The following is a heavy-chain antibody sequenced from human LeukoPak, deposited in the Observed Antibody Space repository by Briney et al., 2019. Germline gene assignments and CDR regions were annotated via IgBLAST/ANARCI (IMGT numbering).Heavy chain of an antibody. CDR2: ISGNSGST. CDR1: GFTFSSYA. Sequence: GGSLRLSCAASGFTFSSYAMSWVRQAPGKGLEWVSSISGNSGSTYYADSVKGRFTISRDNSKNTVYLQMNSLRAEDTAVYYCAKVSAWAMVGATYFGYWGQGTLVTVSS. D-gene: IGHD1-26*01. V-gene: IGHV3-23*01. J-gene: IGHJ4*02. CDR3: AKVSAWAMVGATYFGY.